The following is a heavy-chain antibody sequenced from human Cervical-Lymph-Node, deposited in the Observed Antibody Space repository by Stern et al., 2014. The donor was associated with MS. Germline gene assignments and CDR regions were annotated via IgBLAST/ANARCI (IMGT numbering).Heavy chain of an antibody. Sequence: EVQLVESGGGLVKPGGTLRLSCAASGFTFSSYSMNWVRHAPGQGQEWVSSISTSRSYIYYADSVKGRFTISRANATHSLYRQMNSLRAEDTAVYYCARDRLNDFWSNYVPGEYYYYYGMDVWGQGTTVTVSS. D-gene: IGHD3-3*01. CDR2: ISTSRSYI. CDR3: ARDRLNDFWSNYVPGEYYYYYGMDV. J-gene: IGHJ6*02. V-gene: IGHV3-21*01. CDR1: GFTFSSYS.